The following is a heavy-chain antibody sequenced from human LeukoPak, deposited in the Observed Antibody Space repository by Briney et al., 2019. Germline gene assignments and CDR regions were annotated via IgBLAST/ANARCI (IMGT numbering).Heavy chain of an antibody. CDR2: ISTRDTFI. Sequence: PGGSLRLSCEASGFTFTTYSMTWVRQTPGEGLEWVSSISTRDTFINYADSVKGRFTISRDNAKNSLFLQMTSLRAEDTAMYYCARWKPRSDALDVWAKGQWSWSLQ. J-gene: IGHJ3*01. D-gene: IGHD1-1*01. CDR3: ARWKPRSDALDV. V-gene: IGHV3-21*01. CDR1: GFTFTTYS.